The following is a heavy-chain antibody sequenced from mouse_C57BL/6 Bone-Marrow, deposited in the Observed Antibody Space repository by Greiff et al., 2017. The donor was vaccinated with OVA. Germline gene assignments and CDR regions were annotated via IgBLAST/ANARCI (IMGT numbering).Heavy chain of an antibody. CDR3: ARPFITTVVGPGAMDY. D-gene: IGHD1-1*01. J-gene: IGHJ4*01. V-gene: IGHV5-9*01. CDR2: ISGGGGNT. Sequence: EVMLVESGGGLVKPGGSLKLSCAASGFTFSSYTMSWVRQTPEKRLEWVATISGGGGNTYYPDSVKGRFTISRDNAKNTLYLQMSSLRSEDTALYYCARPFITTVVGPGAMDYWGQGTSVTVSS. CDR1: GFTFSSYT.